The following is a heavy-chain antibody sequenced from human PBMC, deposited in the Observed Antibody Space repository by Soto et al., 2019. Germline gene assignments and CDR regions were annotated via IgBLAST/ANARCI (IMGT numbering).Heavy chain of an antibody. CDR1: GFTFSSYA. CDR3: ARDRCLDY. D-gene: IGHD2-2*01. J-gene: IGHJ4*01. Sequence: PGGSLRLSCAASGFTFSSYAMHWVRQAPGKGLEWVAVISYDGSNKYYADSVKGRFTISRDNSKNTLYLRMNSLRAEDTAVYYCARDRCLDYRGHGTFVPVYS. CDR2: ISYDGSNK. V-gene: IGHV3-30-3*01.